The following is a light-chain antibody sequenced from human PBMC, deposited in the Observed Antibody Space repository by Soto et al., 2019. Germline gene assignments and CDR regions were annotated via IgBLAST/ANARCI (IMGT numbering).Light chain of an antibody. J-gene: IGLJ3*02. CDR1: SGHSTYI. CDR3: ETWYSNTHKV. CDR2: LDRSGSY. V-gene: IGLV4-60*02. Sequence: QTVVTQSSSASASLGSSVKLTCILSSGHSTYIIAWHQQQPGKAPRFLMTLDRSGSYNRGSGVPDRVSGSSSGADRYLTISNLQFEDEGDYYCETWYSNTHKVFGGGTKLTV.